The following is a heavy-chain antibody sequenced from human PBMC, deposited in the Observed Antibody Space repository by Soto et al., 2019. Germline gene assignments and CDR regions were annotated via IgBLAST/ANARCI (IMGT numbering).Heavy chain of an antibody. CDR2: FDPEDGET. CDR1: GYTLTELS. J-gene: IGHJ4*02. V-gene: IGHV1-24*01. Sequence: ASVKVSCKVSGYTLTELSMHWVRQAPGKGLEWMGGFDPEDGETIYAQKFQGRVTMTEDTSTDTAYMELSSLRSEDTAVYYCATFSVRTITIFGVGYFDYCGKGTLVTLSS. D-gene: IGHD3-3*01. CDR3: ATFSVRTITIFGVGYFDY.